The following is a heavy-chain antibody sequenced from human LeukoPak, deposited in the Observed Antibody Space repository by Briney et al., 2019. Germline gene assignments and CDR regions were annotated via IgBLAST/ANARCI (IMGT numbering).Heavy chain of an antibody. V-gene: IGHV4-4*07. CDR3: ARGGSGWNYYYYYMDV. CDR2: IYTSGST. CDR1: GGSISSYY. J-gene: IGHJ6*03. Sequence: SETLSLTCTVSGGSISSYYWSWIRQPAGKGLEWIGRIYTSGSTNYNPSLKSRVTISVDTSKNQFSLKLSSVTAADTAVHYCARGGSGWNYYYYYMDVWGKGTTVTISS. D-gene: IGHD6-19*01.